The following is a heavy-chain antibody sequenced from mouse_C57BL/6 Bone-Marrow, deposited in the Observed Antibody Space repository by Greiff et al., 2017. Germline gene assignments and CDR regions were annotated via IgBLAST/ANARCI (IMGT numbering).Heavy chain of an antibody. Sequence: VQLQQSGPELVKPGASVKISCKASGYSFTGYYMNWVKQSPEKSLEWIGEINPSTGGTTYKQKFKAKATLTVDKSSSTAYMQLKSLTSEDSAVYYCARHDYNAMDYWGQGTSVTVSA. V-gene: IGHV1-42*01. J-gene: IGHJ4*01. CDR1: GYSFTGYY. CDR2: INPSTGGT. CDR3: ARHDYNAMDY.